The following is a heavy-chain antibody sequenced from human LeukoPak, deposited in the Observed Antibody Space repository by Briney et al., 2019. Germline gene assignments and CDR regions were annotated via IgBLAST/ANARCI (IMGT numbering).Heavy chain of an antibody. D-gene: IGHD3-22*01. CDR2: IYYSGST. J-gene: IGHJ4*02. CDR3: ARPTYYYDSSGYYYPFFYFDY. CDR1: GFTFSSYA. Sequence: GSLRLSCAASGFTFSSYAMSWVRQAPGKGLEWLGSIYYSGSTYYNPSLKSRVTISVDTSKNQFSLKLSSVTAADTAVYYCARPTYYYDSSGYYYPFFYFDYWGQGTLVTVSS. V-gene: IGHV4-39*01.